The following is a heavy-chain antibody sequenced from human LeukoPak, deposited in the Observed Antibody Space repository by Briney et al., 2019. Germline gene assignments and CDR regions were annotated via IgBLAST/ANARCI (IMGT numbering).Heavy chain of an antibody. CDR3: ARGYSSGWSAFDY. V-gene: IGHV3-21*01. Sequence: GGSLRLSCAASGFTFSSYYMNCVPQAPERGLEWVSSISSTSSYIYYADSVKGRFTISRDNADNSLYLQMNSLRAEDTAVYYCARGYSSGWSAFDYWGQGTLVTVSS. J-gene: IGHJ4*02. CDR2: ISSTSSYI. D-gene: IGHD6-19*01. CDR1: GFTFSSYY.